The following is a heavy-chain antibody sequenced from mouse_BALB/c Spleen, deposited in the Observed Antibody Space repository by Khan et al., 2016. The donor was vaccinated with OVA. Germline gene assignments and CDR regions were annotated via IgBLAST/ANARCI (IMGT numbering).Heavy chain of an antibody. J-gene: IGHJ3*01. CDR2: ISSCGDFI. CDR3: AIHNYGPFAY. D-gene: IGHD1-1*01. Sequence: EVELVESGGDLVRPGGSLKLSCSASGFTFSTYAMSWVRQTPEKRLEWVATISSCGDFIYYPDSVRGRFLISRDTAKTTLYLQMSSLRSEGTPMYYVAIHNYGPFAYWGEGTLFTVSA. V-gene: IGHV5-9-3*01. CDR1: GFTFSTYA.